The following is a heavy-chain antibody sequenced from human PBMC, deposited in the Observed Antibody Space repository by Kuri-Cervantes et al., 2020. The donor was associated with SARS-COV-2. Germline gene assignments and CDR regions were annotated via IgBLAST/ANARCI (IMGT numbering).Heavy chain of an antibody. J-gene: IGHJ6*03. CDR2: ISYDGSNK. D-gene: IGHD6-19*01. CDR1: GFTFSSYA. CDR3: ARDLVVSSGWDYYMDV. Sequence: GESLKISCAASGFTFSSYAMHWVRQAPGKGLEWVAVISYDGSNKYYADSVKGRFTISRDNSKNTLHLQMNSLGAEGTAVYYCARDLVVSSGWDYYMDVWGKGTTVTVSS. V-gene: IGHV3-30*04.